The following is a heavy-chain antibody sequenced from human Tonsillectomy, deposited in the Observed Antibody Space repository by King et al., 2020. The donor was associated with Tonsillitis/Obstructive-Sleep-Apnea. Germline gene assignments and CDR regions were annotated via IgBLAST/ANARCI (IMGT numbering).Heavy chain of an antibody. J-gene: IGHJ4*02. Sequence: QLQESGPGLVKPSETLSLTCTVSGGSIRSSSNYWGWIRQPPGKGLEWIGSIYYSGSTYYRPSLKSRVTISLDTSQNQFSLKLSSVTAADTAVYYCARHDGPYCGGDCYFGTHYWVQGTLVTVSS. CDR2: IYYSGST. CDR1: GGSIRSSSNY. CDR3: ARHDGPYCGGDCYFGTHY. D-gene: IGHD2-21*01. V-gene: IGHV4-39*01.